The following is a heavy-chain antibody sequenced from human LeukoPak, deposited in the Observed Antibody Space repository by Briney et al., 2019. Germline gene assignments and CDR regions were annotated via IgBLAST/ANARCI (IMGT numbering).Heavy chain of an antibody. CDR1: GFTFSSYW. V-gene: IGHV3-7*01. CDR3: ARDVVGSLDY. D-gene: IGHD1-26*01. CDR2: IEGDESAR. J-gene: IGHJ4*02. Sequence: PGGSLRLSCAASGFTFSSYWMAWVRQAPGKGLEWVANIEGDESARHQADSVKGRFTISRDNTRNSLYLQMTNLRGDDTAVYYCARDVVGSLDYWGQGTLVTVSS.